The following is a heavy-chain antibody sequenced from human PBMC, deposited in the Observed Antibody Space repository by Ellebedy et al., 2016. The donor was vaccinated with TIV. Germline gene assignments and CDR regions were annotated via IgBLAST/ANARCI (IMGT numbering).Heavy chain of an antibody. D-gene: IGHD5-24*01. Sequence: AASVKVSCKASGYTFTGYYIHWVRQAPGEGLEWMGRINPDRGDTDYAQKFQGRVTMTRDTSISTAYMEMSRLRSDDTAVYFCARGLGWLQRDSDYWGRGTLVTVSS. CDR1: GYTFTGYY. V-gene: IGHV1-2*06. CDR2: INPDRGDT. CDR3: ARGLGWLQRDSDY. J-gene: IGHJ4*02.